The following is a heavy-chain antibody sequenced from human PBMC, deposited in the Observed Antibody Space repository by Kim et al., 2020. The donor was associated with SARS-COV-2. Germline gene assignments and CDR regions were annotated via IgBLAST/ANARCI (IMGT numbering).Heavy chain of an antibody. V-gene: IGHV1-69*08. CDR1: GDTLSSYT. CDR2: VIPILGTA. Sequence: PVKVSCKASGDTLSSYTITWVRQAPGQGLEWVGNVIPILGTANYAQRWQGRVTITADELTNTAYMELSGLRSDDTAVYYCAKQAGSHDGLDVWGRGTMV. CDR3: AKQAGSHDGLDV. J-gene: IGHJ3*01. D-gene: IGHD3-16*01.